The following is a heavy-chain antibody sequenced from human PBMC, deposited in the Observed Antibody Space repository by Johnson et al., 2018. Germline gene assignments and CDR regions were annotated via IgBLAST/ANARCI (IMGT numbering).Heavy chain of an antibody. V-gene: IGHV3-9*01. CDR2: LSWNSGTI. Sequence: EVQLVESGGALVQPGRSLRLSCAASGFTFDDYAMHWVRQAPGKGLEWVSGLSWNSGTIGYADSGKGRFTISRDNAKNSLYLQMNSLRAEETALYYCAKDGNLWLGAFDIWGQGTMVTVSS. J-gene: IGHJ3*02. D-gene: IGHD2-21*01. CDR3: AKDGNLWLGAFDI. CDR1: GFTFDDYA.